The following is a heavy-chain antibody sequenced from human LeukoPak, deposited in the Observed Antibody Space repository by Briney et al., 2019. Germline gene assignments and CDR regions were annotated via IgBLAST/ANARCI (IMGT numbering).Heavy chain of an antibody. D-gene: IGHD3-3*01. CDR3: ARDQEKGDFWSGYYANKYWYFDL. CDR2: ISSSSSYI. CDR1: GFTFSSYS. Sequence: GGSLRLSCAASGFTFSSYSMNWVRQAPGKGLEWVSSISSSSSYIYYADSVKGRFTISRDNAKNSLYLQMNSLRAEDTAVYYCARDQEKGDFWSGYYANKYWYFDLWGRGTLVTVSS. J-gene: IGHJ2*01. V-gene: IGHV3-21*01.